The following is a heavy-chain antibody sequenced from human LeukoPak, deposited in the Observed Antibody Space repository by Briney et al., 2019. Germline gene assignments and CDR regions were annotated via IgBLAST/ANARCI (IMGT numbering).Heavy chain of an antibody. J-gene: IGHJ4*02. CDR1: GFTFSSYA. CDR2: IRGSGGST. Sequence: GGSLRLSCAASGFTFSSYAMSWVRQAPGKGLEWASAIRGSGGSTYYADSVKGRFTISRDNSKNTLYLQMNSLRAEDTAVYYCAKDTNYDYVWGSYLDYWGQGTLVTVSS. V-gene: IGHV3-23*01. CDR3: AKDTNYDYVWGSYLDY. D-gene: IGHD3-16*02.